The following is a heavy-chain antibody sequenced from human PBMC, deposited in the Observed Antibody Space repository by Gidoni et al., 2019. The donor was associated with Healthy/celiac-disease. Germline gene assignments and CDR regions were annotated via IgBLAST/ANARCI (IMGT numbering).Heavy chain of an antibody. CDR3: ARTIVVVTAIPPYYYYGMDV. V-gene: IGHV3-21*01. Sequence: EVQLVESGGGLVKPGGSLRLSCAASGFTFSSYSMNWVRQAPGKGLEWVSSISSSSSYIYYADSVKGRFTISRDNAKNSLYLQMNSLRAEDTAVYYCARTIVVVTAIPPYYYYGMDVWGQGTTVTLS. CDR1: GFTFSSYS. CDR2: ISSSSSYI. D-gene: IGHD2-21*02. J-gene: IGHJ6*02.